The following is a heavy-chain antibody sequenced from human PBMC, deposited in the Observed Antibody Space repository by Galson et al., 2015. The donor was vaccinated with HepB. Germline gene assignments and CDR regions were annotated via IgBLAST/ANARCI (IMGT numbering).Heavy chain of an antibody. CDR2: ISSSSSYI. V-gene: IGHV3-21*01. J-gene: IGHJ4*02. CDR1: GFTFSSYS. D-gene: IGHD4-17*01. CDR3: ARDQTTVTTKFYDY. Sequence: SLRLSCAASGFTFSSYSMNWVRQAPGKGLEWVSSISSSSSYIYYADSVKGRFTISRDNAKNSLYLQMNSLRAEDTAVYHCARDQTTVTTKFYDYWGQGTLVTVSS.